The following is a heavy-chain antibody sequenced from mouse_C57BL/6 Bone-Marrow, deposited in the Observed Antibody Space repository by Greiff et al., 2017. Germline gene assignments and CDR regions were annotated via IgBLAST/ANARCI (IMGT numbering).Heavy chain of an antibody. Sequence: QVQLQQSGPGLVQPSQSLSITCTVSGFSLTSYCVHWVRQSPGKGLEWLGVIWRGGSTDYNAAFMSRLSITKDNSKSHVFFKMNSLQADDTAIYYCAKGNGSRNWDFDVWGTGTTVTVSS. CDR2: IWRGGST. D-gene: IGHD1-1*01. CDR3: AKGNGSRNWDFDV. J-gene: IGHJ1*03. V-gene: IGHV2-5*01. CDR1: GFSLTSYC.